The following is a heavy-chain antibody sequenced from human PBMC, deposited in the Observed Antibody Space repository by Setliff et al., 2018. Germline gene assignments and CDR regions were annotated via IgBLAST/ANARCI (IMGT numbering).Heavy chain of an antibody. D-gene: IGHD5-12*01. CDR1: GGSITNYY. CDR3: ARHYGGGYKHFDY. J-gene: IGHJ4*02. CDR2: IYTSGST. V-gene: IGHV4-4*08. Sequence: SETLSLTCIVSGGSITNYYWSWIRQPPGKGLEWIGYIYTSGSTNYNPSLKSRVTISVDTSKNLFSLKLSSVTTADTAVYYCARHYGGGYKHFDYWGQGTLVTVS.